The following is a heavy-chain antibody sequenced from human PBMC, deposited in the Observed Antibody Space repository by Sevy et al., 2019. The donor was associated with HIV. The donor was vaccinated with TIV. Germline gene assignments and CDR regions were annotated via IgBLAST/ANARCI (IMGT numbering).Heavy chain of an antibody. D-gene: IGHD3-9*01. CDR1: GFTFSTYA. V-gene: IGHV3-30-3*01. Sequence: GSLRLSCAASGFTFSTYAIHWVRQAPGKGLGWVAVISLDGSKKYYADSVKGRFTISRDNSKNTLYLRMNSLRAEDTAVYYCARQADNFDWLPSYFDHWGQGTLVTVSS. CDR3: ARQADNFDWLPSYFDH. CDR2: ISLDGSKK. J-gene: IGHJ4*02.